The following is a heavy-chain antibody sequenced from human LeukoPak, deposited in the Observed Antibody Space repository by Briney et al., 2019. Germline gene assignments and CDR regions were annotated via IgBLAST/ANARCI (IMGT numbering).Heavy chain of an antibody. CDR1: GYTFTSYG. CDR2: ISVYNGNT. V-gene: IGHV1-18*04. D-gene: IGHD5-12*01. CDR3: ARQPSGYEPFDY. J-gene: IGHJ4*02. Sequence: GASVKVSCKASGYTFTSYGISWVRQAPGQGLERMGWISVYNGNTNYAQKLQGRVTMTTDTSTSTAYMELRSLRSDDTAVYYCARQPSGYEPFDYWGQGTLVTVSS.